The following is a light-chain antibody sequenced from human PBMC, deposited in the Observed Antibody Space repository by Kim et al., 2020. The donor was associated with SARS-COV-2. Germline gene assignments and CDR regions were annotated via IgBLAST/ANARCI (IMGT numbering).Light chain of an antibody. CDR2: DVS. V-gene: IGLV2-14*03. J-gene: IGLJ1*01. Sequence: QSITISGTGTSSDVGGYNSVSWYQHHPGKAPKLMIYDVSNRPSGVSNRFSGSKSGNTASLTISGLQAEDEADYYCSSYTSSSTLHVFGTGTKVTVL. CDR1: SSDVGGYNS. CDR3: SSYTSSSTLHV.